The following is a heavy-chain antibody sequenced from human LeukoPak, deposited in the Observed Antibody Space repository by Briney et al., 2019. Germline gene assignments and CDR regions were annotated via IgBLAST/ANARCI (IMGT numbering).Heavy chain of an antibody. V-gene: IGHV4-39*01. Sequence: SETLSLTCTVSGGSISSSSYYWGWIRQPPGKGLEWIGSIYYSGSTYYNPSLKSRVTISVDTSKNQFSLKLSSVTAADTAVYYCARTYGDYVKYFQHWGQGTLVTVSS. J-gene: IGHJ1*01. CDR3: ARTYGDYVKYFQH. D-gene: IGHD4-17*01. CDR1: GGSISSSSYY. CDR2: IYYSGST.